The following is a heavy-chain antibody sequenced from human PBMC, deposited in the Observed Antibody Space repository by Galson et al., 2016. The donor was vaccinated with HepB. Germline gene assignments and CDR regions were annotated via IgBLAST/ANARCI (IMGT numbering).Heavy chain of an antibody. D-gene: IGHD3-3*01. J-gene: IGHJ5*02. V-gene: IGHV4-31*03. CDR2: ISHSGSA. Sequence: TLSLTCSVSGVSISTSGRYWTWVRQHPGQGLEWIGYISHSGSAYYNLSLRSRLIISVDTSKNQFALKMSSVTAADTAMYYFATSCYYASWIGHSHEGWFDPWGQGILVTVSS. CDR3: ATSCYYASWIGHSHEGWFDP. CDR1: GVSISTSGRY.